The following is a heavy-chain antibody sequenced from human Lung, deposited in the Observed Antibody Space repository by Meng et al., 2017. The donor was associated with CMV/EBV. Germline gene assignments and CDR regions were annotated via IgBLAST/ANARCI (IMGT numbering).Heavy chain of an antibody. CDR3: ASEGEYYYDSSGYYGYFDY. J-gene: IGHJ4*02. Sequence: ISRSNWWSWVRQPPGKGLEWIGEIYHSGSTNYNPSLKSRVTISVDKSKNQFSLKLSSVTAADTAVYYCASEGEYYYDSSGYYGYFDYWGQGTLVTVSS. V-gene: IGHV4-4*02. CDR1: ISRSNW. D-gene: IGHD3-22*01. CDR2: IYHSGST.